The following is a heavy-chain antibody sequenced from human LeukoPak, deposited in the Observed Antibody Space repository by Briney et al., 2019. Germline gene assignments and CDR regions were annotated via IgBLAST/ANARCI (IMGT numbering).Heavy chain of an antibody. D-gene: IGHD5-12*01. J-gene: IGHJ4*02. Sequence: PSETLSLTCTVSGGSISSSSYYWGWIRQPPGKGLEWIGSIYYSGSTYYNPSLKSRVTISVDTSKNQFSLKLSSVTAADTAVYYCAGYSGYGGYFDYWGQGTLVTVSS. V-gene: IGHV4-39*07. CDR1: GGSISSSSYY. CDR3: AGYSGYGGYFDY. CDR2: IYYSGST.